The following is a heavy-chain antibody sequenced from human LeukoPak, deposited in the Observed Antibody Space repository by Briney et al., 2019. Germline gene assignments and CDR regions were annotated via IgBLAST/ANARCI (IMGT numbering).Heavy chain of an antibody. D-gene: IGHD3-10*02. J-gene: IGHJ6*04. CDR1: GFTFSSYE. CDR2: ISSSGSTI. CDR3: AELGITMIGGV. V-gene: IGHV3-48*03. Sequence: GGSLRLSCAASGFTFSSYETNWVRQAPGKGLEWVSYISSSGSTIYYADPVKGRFTISRDNAKNSLYLQMNSLRAEDTAVYYCAELGITMIGGVWGKGTTVTISS.